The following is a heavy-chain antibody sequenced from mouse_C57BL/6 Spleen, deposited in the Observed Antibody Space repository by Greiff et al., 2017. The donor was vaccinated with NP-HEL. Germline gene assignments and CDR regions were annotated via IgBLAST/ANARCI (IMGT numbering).Heavy chain of an antibody. CDR1: GFTFSSYG. CDR2: ISSGGSYT. J-gene: IGHJ4*01. V-gene: IGHV5-6*01. Sequence: EVQGVESGGDLVKPGGSLKLSCAASGFTFSSYGMSWVRQTPDKRLEWVATISSGGSYTYYPDSVKGRFTISRDNAKNTLYLQMSSLKSEDTAMYYCARLQTAHYYAMDYWGQGTSVTVSS. CDR3: ARLQTAHYYAMDY. D-gene: IGHD3-2*01.